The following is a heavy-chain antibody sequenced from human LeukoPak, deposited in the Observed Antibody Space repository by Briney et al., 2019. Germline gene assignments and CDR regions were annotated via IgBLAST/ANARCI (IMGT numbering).Heavy chain of an antibody. V-gene: IGHV1-2*02. J-gene: IGHJ4*02. CDR1: GYTFTCYY. D-gene: IGHD3-3*01. Sequence: GASVKVSCKASGYTFTCYYMHWVRQAPGQGLEWMGWINPNSGGTNYAQKFQGRVTMTRDTSISTAYMELSRLRSDDTAVYYCARAPITIFGVVQSSDYWGQGTLVTVSS. CDR3: ARAPITIFGVVQSSDY. CDR2: INPNSGGT.